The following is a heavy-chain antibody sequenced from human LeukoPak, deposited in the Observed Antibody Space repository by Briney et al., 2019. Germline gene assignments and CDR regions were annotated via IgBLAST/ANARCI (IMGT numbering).Heavy chain of an antibody. Sequence: GASVKVSFKASGGTFSSYAISWVRQAPGQGLEWMGGIIPIFGTANYAQKFQGRVTITAEKSTSTAYMELSSLRSDDTAVYYCARGTPEATMIVVVTPLGYWGQGTLVTVSS. V-gene: IGHV1-69*06. D-gene: IGHD3-22*01. J-gene: IGHJ4*02. CDR2: IIPIFGTA. CDR1: GGTFSSYA. CDR3: ARGTPEATMIVVVTPLGY.